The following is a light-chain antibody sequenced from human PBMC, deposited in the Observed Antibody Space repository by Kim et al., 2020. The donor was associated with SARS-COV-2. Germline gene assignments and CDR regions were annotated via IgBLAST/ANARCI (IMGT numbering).Light chain of an antibody. CDR3: QQYNSYPT. CDR2: KAS. CDR1: SISSW. J-gene: IGKJ1*01. V-gene: IGKV1-5*03. Sequence: SISSWLAWYQQKPGKAPKLLIYKASSLESGVPSRFSGSGSGTEFTLTISSLQPDDFATYYCQQYNSYPTFGQGTKVEIK.